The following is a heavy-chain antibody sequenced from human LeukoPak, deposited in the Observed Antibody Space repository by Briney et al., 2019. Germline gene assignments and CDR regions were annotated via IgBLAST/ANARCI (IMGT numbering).Heavy chain of an antibody. CDR3: ARGITMVRGVNY. CDR1: GGSFSGYY. Sequence: SETLSLTCAVYGGSFSGYYWSWIRQPPGKGLEWIGYIYYSGSTNYNPSLKSRVTISVDTSKNQFSLKLSSVTAADTAVYYCARGITMVRGVNYWGQGTLVTVSS. V-gene: IGHV4-59*08. D-gene: IGHD3-10*01. J-gene: IGHJ4*02. CDR2: IYYSGST.